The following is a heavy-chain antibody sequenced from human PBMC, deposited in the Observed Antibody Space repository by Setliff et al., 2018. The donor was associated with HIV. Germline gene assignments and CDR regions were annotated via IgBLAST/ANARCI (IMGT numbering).Heavy chain of an antibody. V-gene: IGHV4-4*02. Sequence: SETLSLTCAVSGGSIRSSDWWSWVRQPPGKGLEWIGEISHGGTTNYSPSLKSRVTISIDKSRNQFSLKLTSVTAADTAVHYCARAPDWVAFDVWGQGTMVTVSS. CDR1: GGSIRSSDW. J-gene: IGHJ3*01. CDR2: ISHGGTT. CDR3: ARAPDWVAFDV. D-gene: IGHD3-9*01.